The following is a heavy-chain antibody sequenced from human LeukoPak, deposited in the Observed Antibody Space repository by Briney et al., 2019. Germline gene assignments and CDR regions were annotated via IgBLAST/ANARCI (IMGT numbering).Heavy chain of an antibody. CDR2: IRSKAYGGTT. J-gene: IGHJ6*02. CDR1: GFIFGDHA. V-gene: IGHV3-49*04. Sequence: GGSLRLSCTASGFIFGDHAMSWVRQAPGKGVEWVGFIRSKAYGGTTEYAASVKGRFTISRDDSEGIAYLQMNSLRIDDTAVYYCARGPIHLWLHNGMDVWGQGTTVIVFS. CDR3: ARGPIHLWLHNGMDV. D-gene: IGHD5-18*01.